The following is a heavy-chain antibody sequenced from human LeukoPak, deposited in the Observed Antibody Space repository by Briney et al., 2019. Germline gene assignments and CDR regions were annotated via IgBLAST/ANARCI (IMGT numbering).Heavy chain of an antibody. CDR2: IYYSGST. Sequence: SETLSLTCTVSGGSISSSSYYWGWIRQPPGKGLEWIGSIYYSGSTYYNPSLKSRVTISVDTSKIQFSLKLSSVTAADTAVYYCARLALQEVGATQTYYLDYWGQGTLVTVSS. CDR1: GGSISSSSYY. CDR3: ARLALQEVGATQTYYLDY. J-gene: IGHJ4*02. D-gene: IGHD1-26*01. V-gene: IGHV4-39*07.